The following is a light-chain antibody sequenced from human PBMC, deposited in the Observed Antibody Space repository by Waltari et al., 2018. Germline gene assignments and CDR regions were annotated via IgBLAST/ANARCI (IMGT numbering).Light chain of an antibody. CDR1: QSISSY. V-gene: IGKV1-8*01. J-gene: IGKJ1*01. CDR2: AAS. Sequence: AIRMTQSPSSFSASTGDRVTITCRASQSISSYVAWYQQKPGKAPKLLIYAASTLQKGVPSRFSASGSGTDFTLTIGCLQSEDFATYYCQQYYSYPRTFGQGTKVEIK. CDR3: QQYYSYPRT.